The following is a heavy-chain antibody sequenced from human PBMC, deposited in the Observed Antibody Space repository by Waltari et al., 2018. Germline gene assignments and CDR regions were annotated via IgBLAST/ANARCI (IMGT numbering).Heavy chain of an antibody. D-gene: IGHD6-13*01. Sequence: QVQLQESGPGLVKPSETLSLTCAVSGYSISSGYYWGWIRQPPGKGLEWIGSIYHSGRPYYNPSLKSRVTISVDTSKNQFSLKLSSVTAADTAVYYCATLESIAAAGGYWGQGTLVTVSS. CDR1: GYSISSGYY. V-gene: IGHV4-38-2*01. CDR3: ATLESIAAAGGY. J-gene: IGHJ4*02. CDR2: IYHSGRP.